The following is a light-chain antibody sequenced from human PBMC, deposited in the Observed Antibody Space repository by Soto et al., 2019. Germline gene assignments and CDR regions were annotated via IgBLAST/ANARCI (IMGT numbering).Light chain of an antibody. Sequence: QSALTQPPSASGSPGQSITISCTGTNSDIGGYNYVSWYQQHPGKAPKLMIYEVSNRPSGVSFRFSGSKSGNTASLTISGLQSEDEADYYCSSYTSTSTVVFGTGTKLTVL. V-gene: IGLV2-14*01. CDR1: NSDIGGYNY. CDR2: EVS. CDR3: SSYTSTSTVV. J-gene: IGLJ1*01.